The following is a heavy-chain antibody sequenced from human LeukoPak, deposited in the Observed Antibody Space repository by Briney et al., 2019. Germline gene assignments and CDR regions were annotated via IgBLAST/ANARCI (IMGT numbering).Heavy chain of an antibody. CDR1: GYTFISYD. CDR2: MNPNSGNT. D-gene: IGHD3-3*01. Sequence: ASVKVSCKASGYTFISYDINWVRQATGQGLEWMGWMNPNSGNTGYAQKFQGRVTMTRNTSISTAYMELSSLRSEDTAVYYCARGRYDFWSGYYTDYYYMDVWGKGTTVTVSS. J-gene: IGHJ6*03. V-gene: IGHV1-8*01. CDR3: ARGRYDFWSGYYTDYYYMDV.